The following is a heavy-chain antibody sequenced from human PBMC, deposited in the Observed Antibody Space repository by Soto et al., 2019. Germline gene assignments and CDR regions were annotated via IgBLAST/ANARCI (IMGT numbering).Heavy chain of an antibody. V-gene: IGHV3-11*01. D-gene: IGHD2-2*01. Sequence: QVHLVESGGGLVKPGGSLRLSCAASGFTFSDYYMHWIRQAPGKGLEWVSYISGSGDTIHYADSVQGRFTISRDNAKSSLYLQISSLRAEDTAVYYCARVGWSASCFSDWFDPWGQVTLVTVSS. J-gene: IGHJ5*02. CDR2: ISGSGDTI. CDR3: ARVGWSASCFSDWFDP. CDR1: GFTFSDYY.